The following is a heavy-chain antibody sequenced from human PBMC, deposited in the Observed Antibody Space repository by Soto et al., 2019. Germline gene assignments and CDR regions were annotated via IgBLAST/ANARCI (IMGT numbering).Heavy chain of an antibody. CDR2: IIPIFGTA. Sequence: SVKVSCKASGGTFSSYAISWVRQAPGQGLEWMRGIIPIFGTANYAQKFQGRATITADESTSTAYMELSSLRSEDTAVYYCERVPPEEYPAWFDPWGQGTLVTVSS. CDR3: ERVPPEEYPAWFDP. CDR1: GGTFSSYA. V-gene: IGHV1-69*13. J-gene: IGHJ5*02.